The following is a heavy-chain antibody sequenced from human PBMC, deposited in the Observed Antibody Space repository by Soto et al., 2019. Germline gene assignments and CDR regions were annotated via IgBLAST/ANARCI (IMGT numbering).Heavy chain of an antibody. CDR2: ISYDGSNK. V-gene: IGHV3-30*18. Sequence: GGSLRLSCAASGFTFSSYGMHWVRQAPGKGLEWVAVISYDGSNKYYADSVKGRFTISRDNSKNTLYLQMNSLRAEDTAVYYCAKTAAGQYYYYGMDVWGQGTTVTVSS. D-gene: IGHD6-13*01. J-gene: IGHJ6*02. CDR3: AKTAAGQYYYYGMDV. CDR1: GFTFSSYG.